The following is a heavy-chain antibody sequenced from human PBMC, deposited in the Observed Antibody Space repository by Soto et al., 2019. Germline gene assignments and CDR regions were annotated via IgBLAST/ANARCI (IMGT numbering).Heavy chain of an antibody. Sequence: QVQLVESGGGVVQPGRSLRLPCAASGFTFSSYAMHWVRQAPGKGLEWVAVISYDGSNKYYADSVKGRFTISRDNSKNTLYLQMNSLRAEDTAVYYCARGSDSSGYNLMGFDYWGQGTLVTVSS. CDR1: GFTFSSYA. J-gene: IGHJ4*02. V-gene: IGHV3-30-3*01. D-gene: IGHD3-22*01. CDR3: ARGSDSSGYNLMGFDY. CDR2: ISYDGSNK.